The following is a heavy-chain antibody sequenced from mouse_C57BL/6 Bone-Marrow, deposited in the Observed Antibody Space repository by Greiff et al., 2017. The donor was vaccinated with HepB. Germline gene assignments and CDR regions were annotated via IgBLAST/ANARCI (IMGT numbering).Heavy chain of an antibody. Sequence: EVQLQQSGPELVKPGASVKISCKASGYTFTDYYMNWVKQSHGKSLEWIGDINPNNGGTSYNQKFKGKATLTVDKSSSTAYMELRSLTSEDSAVYYCARSPITTVVRYYWGQGTTLTVSS. J-gene: IGHJ2*01. CDR1: GYTFTDYY. CDR3: ARSPITTVVRYY. V-gene: IGHV1-26*01. CDR2: INPNNGGT. D-gene: IGHD1-1*01.